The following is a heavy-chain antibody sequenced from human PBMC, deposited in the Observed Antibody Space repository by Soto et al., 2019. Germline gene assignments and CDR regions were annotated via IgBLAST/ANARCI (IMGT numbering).Heavy chain of an antibody. Sequence: GGSLRLSCAASGFTFSSYGMHWVRQAPGKGLEWVAVISYDGSNKYYADSVKGRFTISRDNSKNTLYLQMNSLRAEDTAVYYCAKADYYDSSGNWVYWGQGTLVTVSS. CDR2: ISYDGSNK. CDR1: GFTFSSYG. D-gene: IGHD3-22*01. J-gene: IGHJ4*02. CDR3: AKADYYDSSGNWVY. V-gene: IGHV3-30*18.